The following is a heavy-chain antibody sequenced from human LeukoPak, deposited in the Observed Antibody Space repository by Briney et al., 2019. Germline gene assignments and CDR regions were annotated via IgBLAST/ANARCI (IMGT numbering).Heavy chain of an antibody. CDR3: AREGRGSGHWAGFDF. J-gene: IGHJ4*02. CDR2: INHSGGT. D-gene: IGHD7-27*01. CDR1: GGSFSGYY. V-gene: IGHV4-34*01. Sequence: PSETLSLTCAVYGGSFSGYYWSWIRQPPGKGLEWIGEINHSGGTNYNPSLKSRVTISVDTSKNQFSLKLSSVTAADTAIYYCAREGRGSGHWAGFDFWGQGALVTVSS.